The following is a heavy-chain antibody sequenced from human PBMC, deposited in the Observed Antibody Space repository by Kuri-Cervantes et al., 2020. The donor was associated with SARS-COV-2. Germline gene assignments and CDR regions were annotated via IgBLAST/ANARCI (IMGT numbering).Heavy chain of an antibody. CDR3: ARLGLADGYNFYYYYYGMDV. D-gene: IGHD5-24*01. J-gene: IGHJ6*02. CDR2: IHYSGST. Sequence: SETLSLTCTVSGGSISSYYWSWIRQPPGKGLEWIGYIHYSGSTNYNPSLKSRVTISVDTSKNQFSLKLSSVTAADTAVYYCARLGLADGYNFYYYYYGMDVWGQGTTVTVSS. V-gene: IGHV4-59*01. CDR1: GGSISSYY.